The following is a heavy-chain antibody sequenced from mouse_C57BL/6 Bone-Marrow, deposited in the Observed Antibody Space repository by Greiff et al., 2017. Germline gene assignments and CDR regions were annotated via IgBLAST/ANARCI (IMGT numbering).Heavy chain of an antibody. J-gene: IGHJ1*03. CDR1: GYTFTSYW. CDR3: ARRGYWYFDV. V-gene: IGHV1-52*01. CDR2: IDPSDSET. Sequence: QVQLQQPGAELVRPGSSVKLSCKASGYTFTSYWMHWVKQRPIQGLEWIGNIDPSDSETHYNQKFKDKATLTVEKSSSTAYMQISSLTSEDSAVYYCARRGYWYFDVWGTGTTVTVSA.